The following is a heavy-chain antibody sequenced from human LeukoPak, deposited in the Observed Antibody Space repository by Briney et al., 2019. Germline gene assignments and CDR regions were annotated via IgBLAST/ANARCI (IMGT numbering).Heavy chain of an antibody. V-gene: IGHV3-21*01. J-gene: IGHJ4*02. CDR1: GFTFSGST. CDR3: ARQQWLDGAYYFDY. D-gene: IGHD6-19*01. Sequence: PGGSLRLSCAASGFTFSGSTMNWVRQAPGKGLEWVSFISTSSSYMYYADSVRGRFTISRDNAKNSLYQQMNSLRAEDTAVYYCARQQWLDGAYYFDYWGQGTLVTVSS. CDR2: ISTSSSYM.